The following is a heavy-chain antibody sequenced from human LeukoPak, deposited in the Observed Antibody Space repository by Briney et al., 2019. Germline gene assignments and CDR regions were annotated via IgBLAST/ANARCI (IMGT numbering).Heavy chain of an antibody. V-gene: IGHV3-48*04. D-gene: IGHD6-6*01. J-gene: IGHJ4*02. CDR2: VSSGSSTI. Sequence: GGSLRLSCAASGFSLGSFGMNWVRQAPGKGLDWVSYVSSGSSTIYYADSVKGRFTISRDNAKNALYLQMNSLRAEDTAVYYCARGSSSGRGALDYWGQGTLVTVSS. CDR1: GFSLGSFG. CDR3: ARGSSSGRGALDY.